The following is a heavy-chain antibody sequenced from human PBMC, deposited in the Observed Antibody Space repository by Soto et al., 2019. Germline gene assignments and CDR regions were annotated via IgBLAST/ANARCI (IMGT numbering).Heavy chain of an antibody. Sequence: EVQLLESGGGLVQPGGSLRLSCAASGFTFSSYVMSWVRQAPGKGLEWVSGISEGGVRTYYADSVKGRFTISRDNSKNTLRLQMNSLRADDTAVYYCAKDGASGSYPPYYYYGMDVWGQGTTVTVSS. D-gene: IGHD1-26*01. CDR3: AKDGASGSYPPYYYYGMDV. CDR1: GFTFSSYV. CDR2: ISEGGVRT. V-gene: IGHV3-23*01. J-gene: IGHJ6*02.